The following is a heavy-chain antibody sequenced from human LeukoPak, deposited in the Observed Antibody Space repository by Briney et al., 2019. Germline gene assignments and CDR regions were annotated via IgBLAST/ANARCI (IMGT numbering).Heavy chain of an antibody. D-gene: IGHD6-6*01. CDR2: IYYSGST. CDR1: GGSISSYY. J-gene: IGHJ6*03. V-gene: IGHV4-59*01. Sequence: SETLSLTCTVSGGSISSYYWSWIRQPPGKGLEWIGYIYYSGSTNYNPSLKSRVTISVDTSKNQFSLKLSSVTAADTAVYYCATLAARLRYYYYMDVWGKGTTVTVSS. CDR3: ATLAARLRYYYYMDV.